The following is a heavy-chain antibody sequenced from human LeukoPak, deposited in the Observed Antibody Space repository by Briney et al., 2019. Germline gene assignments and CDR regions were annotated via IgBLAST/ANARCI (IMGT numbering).Heavy chain of an antibody. Sequence: ASVNVSCKASGGTFSSYAISWVRQAPGQGLEWMGWINPNSGGTNYAQKFQGRVTMTRDTSISTAYMELGRLRSDDTAVYYCARGNPTPYDFWSGYLLDWGQGTLVTVSS. CDR1: GGTFSSYA. CDR3: ARGNPTPYDFWSGYLLD. D-gene: IGHD3-3*01. J-gene: IGHJ4*02. V-gene: IGHV1-2*02. CDR2: INPNSGGT.